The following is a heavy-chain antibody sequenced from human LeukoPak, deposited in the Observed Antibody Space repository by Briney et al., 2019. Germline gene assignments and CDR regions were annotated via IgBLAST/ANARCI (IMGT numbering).Heavy chain of an antibody. V-gene: IGHV3-23*01. Sequence: GGSLRLSCAASGFTFSSYAMSWVRQAPGKGLEWVSAISGSGGSTYYADSVKGRFTISRDNSKNTLYLQMNSLRAEDTAVYCCAKDRGEQLGGLDYWGQGTLVTVSS. CDR3: AKDRGEQLGGLDY. CDR2: ISGSGGST. J-gene: IGHJ4*02. CDR1: GFTFSSYA. D-gene: IGHD6-6*01.